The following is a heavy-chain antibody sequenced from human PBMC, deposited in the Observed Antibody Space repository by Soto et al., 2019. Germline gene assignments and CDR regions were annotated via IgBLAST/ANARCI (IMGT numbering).Heavy chain of an antibody. CDR2: INAGNGNT. J-gene: IGHJ5*02. Sequence: GASVKVSCKASGYTFTSYAMHWVRQAPGQRLEWMGWINAGNGNTKYSQKFQGRVTITRDTSASTAYMELSSLRSEDTAVYYCARDQDDILTVYPYNWFDPGGQGTLVTAPQ. CDR3: ARDQDDILTVYPYNWFDP. D-gene: IGHD3-9*01. V-gene: IGHV1-3*01. CDR1: GYTFTSYA.